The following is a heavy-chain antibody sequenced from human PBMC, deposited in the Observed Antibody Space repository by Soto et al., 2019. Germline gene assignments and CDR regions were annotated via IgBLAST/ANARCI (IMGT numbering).Heavy chain of an antibody. D-gene: IGHD3-3*01. J-gene: IGHJ4*02. CDR1: GFTFSSYG. Sequence: QVQLVESGGGVXXXXXXLRLACAASGFTFSSYGMHWVRQAPGKGLEWVAVIWSDGSNKYYANSVKGRFTISRDNSKNTLYLQVNSLRDEDTAVYYCAKEFWSGPFDYWGQGTLVTVSS. CDR2: IWSDGSNK. CDR3: AKEFWSGPFDY. V-gene: IGHV3-33*06.